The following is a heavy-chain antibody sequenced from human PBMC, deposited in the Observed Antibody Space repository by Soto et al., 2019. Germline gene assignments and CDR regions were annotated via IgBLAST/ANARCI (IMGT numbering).Heavy chain of an antibody. J-gene: IGHJ4*02. V-gene: IGHV1-18*01. CDR3: ARGAPGYCSGGSCFPPVY. CDR2: ISAYNGNT. Sequence: QVQLVQSGAEVKKPGASVKVSCKASGYTFTSYGISWVRQAPGQGLEWMGWISAYNGNTNYAQKLQGRVTMTTDTSTSTAYMELRSLRSDDTAVYYCARGAPGYCSGGSCFPPVYWGQGTLVTVSS. D-gene: IGHD2-15*01. CDR1: GYTFTSYG.